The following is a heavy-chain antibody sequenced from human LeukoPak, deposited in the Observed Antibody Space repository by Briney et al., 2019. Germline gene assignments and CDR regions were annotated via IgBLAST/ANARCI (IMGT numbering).Heavy chain of an antibody. CDR1: GGSISSSSYY. V-gene: IGHV4-39*01. CDR3: ASLRERSYYARGFDY. J-gene: IGHJ4*02. D-gene: IGHD1-26*01. Sequence: SETLSLTCTVSGGSISSSSYYWGWIRQPPGKGLEWIGSIYYSGSTYYNPSLKSRVTMSVDTSKNQSSLKLSSVTAADTAVFYCASLRERSYYARGFDYWGQGTLVTVSS. CDR2: IYYSGST.